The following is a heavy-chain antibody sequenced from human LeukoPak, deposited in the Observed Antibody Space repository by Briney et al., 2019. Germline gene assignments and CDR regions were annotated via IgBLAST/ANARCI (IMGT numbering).Heavy chain of an antibody. J-gene: IGHJ4*02. CDR2: ISGSSSYI. D-gene: IGHD2-15*01. CDR3: ARWGYCSGGNCYIDY. V-gene: IGHV3-21*01. CDR1: GFTFSSHS. Sequence: GGSLRLSCAASGFTFSSHSFNWVRQAPGKGLEWVSSISGSSSYIYYADSLKGRFTISRDDAKNSLFLRMNSLRAEDTAVYYCARWGYCSGGNCYIDYWGQGTLVTVSS.